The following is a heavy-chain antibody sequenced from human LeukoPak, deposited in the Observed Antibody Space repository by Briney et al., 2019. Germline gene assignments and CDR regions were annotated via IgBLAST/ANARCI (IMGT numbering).Heavy chain of an antibody. CDR2: ISAYNGNT. CDR1: GYTFTSYG. V-gene: IGHV1-18*01. J-gene: IGHJ4*02. CDR3: ARGGTMVRGVIINVLDY. D-gene: IGHD3-10*01. Sequence: ASVKVSCKASGYTFTSYGISWVRQAPGQGLEWMGWISAYNGNTNYAQKLQGRVTMTTDTSTSTAYMELSSLRSEDTAVYYCARGGTMVRGVIINVLDYWGQGTLVTVSS.